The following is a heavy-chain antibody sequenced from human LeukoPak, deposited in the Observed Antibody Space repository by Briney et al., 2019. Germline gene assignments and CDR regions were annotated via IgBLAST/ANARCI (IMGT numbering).Heavy chain of an antibody. J-gene: IGHJ4*02. CDR1: GFTFSSYG. D-gene: IGHD3-10*01. CDR3: AKESVLLWFGESPILDY. V-gene: IGHV3-23*01. CDR2: ISGSGGST. Sequence: GRSLRLSCAASGFTFSSYGMHWVRQAPGKGLEWVSAISGSGGSTYYADSVKGRFTISRDNSKNTLYLQMNSLRAEDTAVYYCAKESVLLWFGESPILDYWGQGTLVTVSS.